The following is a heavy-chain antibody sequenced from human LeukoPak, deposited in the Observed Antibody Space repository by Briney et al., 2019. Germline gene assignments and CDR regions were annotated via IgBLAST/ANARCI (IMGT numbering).Heavy chain of an antibody. CDR3: ARAADYSNSGDY. V-gene: IGHV4-38-2*02. J-gene: IGHJ4*02. D-gene: IGHD4-11*01. CDR2: IYHSGST. CDR1: GYSISSGYY. Sequence: PSETLSLTCTVSGYSISSGYYWGWIRQPPGKGLEWIGSIYHSGSTYNNPSLKSRVTISVDTSKNQFSLKLSSVTAADTAVYYCARAADYSNSGDYWGQGTLVTVSS.